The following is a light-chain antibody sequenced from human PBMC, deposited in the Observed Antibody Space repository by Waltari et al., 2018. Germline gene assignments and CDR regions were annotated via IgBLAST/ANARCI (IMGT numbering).Light chain of an antibody. J-gene: IGLJ1*01. V-gene: IGLV3-10*01. CDR1: ELPRKY. CDR3: YSSDSTGLRV. CDR2: EDT. Sequence: SYELTQPLSVSVSPGQTARITCPGHELPRKYAYWFQKTSGQAPRRVIYEDTKRPSGIPERFSGSSSGTVATLTISGAQVDDEADYYCYSSDSTGLRVFGGGTTVVVL.